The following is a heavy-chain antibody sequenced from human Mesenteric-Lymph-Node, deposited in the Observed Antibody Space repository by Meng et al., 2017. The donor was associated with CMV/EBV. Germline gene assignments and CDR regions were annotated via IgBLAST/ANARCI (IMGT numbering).Heavy chain of an antibody. D-gene: IGHD4-11*01. J-gene: IGHJ4*02. CDR3: AKGLQTFDY. V-gene: IGHV3-30*02. CDR2: IQYDGSDK. CDR1: GFTFRSYG. Sequence: GESLKISCAASGFTFRSYGMHWVRQAPGKGLEWVSFIQYDGSDKYHADSVKGRFTISRDNSKNTVYLQMNSLRAEDTAVYYCAKGLQTFDYWGQGTLVTVSS.